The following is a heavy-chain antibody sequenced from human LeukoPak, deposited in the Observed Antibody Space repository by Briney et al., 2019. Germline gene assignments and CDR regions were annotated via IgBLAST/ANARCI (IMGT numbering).Heavy chain of an antibody. V-gene: IGHV3-48*02. CDR1: GFTFSTHS. J-gene: IGHJ4*02. Sequence: GGSLRLSCAASGFTFSTHSMNWVRQAPGKGLEWVSYINSRSSAIYYADSVKGRFTFSRDNVKNSLYLQMNSLRDEDTAVYYCAKSPYGDFGYYFDSWGQGTLVTVFS. CDR3: AKSPYGDFGYYFDS. D-gene: IGHD4-17*01. CDR2: INSRSSAI.